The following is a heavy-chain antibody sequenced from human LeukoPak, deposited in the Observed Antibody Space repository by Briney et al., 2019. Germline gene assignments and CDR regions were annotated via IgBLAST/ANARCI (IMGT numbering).Heavy chain of an antibody. J-gene: IGHJ4*02. D-gene: IGHD4-17*01. V-gene: IGHV3-30*02. CDR3: AKGLTTVSSGAFDY. Sequence: PGRSLRLSCAASGFTFSSYWMSWVRQAPGKGLEWVAFIRYDGSNEYYADSVKGRFIISRGNSKNTLYLQMNSLRAEDTAVYYCAKGLTTVSSGAFDYWGQGTLVTVSS. CDR1: GFTFSSYW. CDR2: IRYDGSNE.